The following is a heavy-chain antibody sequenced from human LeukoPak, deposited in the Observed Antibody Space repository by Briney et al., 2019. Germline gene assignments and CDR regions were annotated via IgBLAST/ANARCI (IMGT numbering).Heavy chain of an antibody. V-gene: IGHV3-7*01. CDR2: IHQHGSKE. J-gene: IGHJ4*02. CDR1: GFNFRAYW. CDR3: ASSPQMSDYDSSGYYLSGANDY. D-gene: IGHD3-22*01. Sequence: GGSLRLSCTSSGFNFRAYWMGWVPQAPGKGLEWVANIHQHGSKENYLDSVKGRFTISRDNAKNSLYLQMNSLRAEDTAVYYCASSPQMSDYDSSGYYLSGANDYWGQGTLVTVSS.